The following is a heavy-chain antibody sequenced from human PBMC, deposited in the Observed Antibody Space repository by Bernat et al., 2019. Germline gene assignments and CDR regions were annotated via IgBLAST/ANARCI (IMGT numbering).Heavy chain of an antibody. Sequence: QVQLVESGGGVVQPGRSLRLSCAASGFTFSSYGMHWVRQAPGKGLEWVAVIWYGGSNKYYADSVKGRFTISRDNSKNTLYLQMNSLRAEDTAVYYCARDQYTYYDILTGYYKEGAYFDYWGQGTLVTVSS. J-gene: IGHJ4*02. CDR2: IWYGGSNK. V-gene: IGHV3-33*01. CDR3: ARDQYTYYDILTGYYKEGAYFDY. D-gene: IGHD3-9*01. CDR1: GFTFSSYG.